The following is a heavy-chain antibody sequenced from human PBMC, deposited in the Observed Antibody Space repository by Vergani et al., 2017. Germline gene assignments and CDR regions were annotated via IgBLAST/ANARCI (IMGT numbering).Heavy chain of an antibody. Sequence: QLQLQESGPGLVKPSETLSLTCTVSGGSISSSSYYWGWIRQPPGKGLEWIGSIYYSGSTYYNPSLKSRVTISVDTSKNQFSLKLSSVTAADTAVYYCARQPKKLWFGELLSHPYYYYRDVWGKGTTVTVSS. D-gene: IGHD3-10*01. J-gene: IGHJ6*03. CDR3: ARQPKKLWFGELLSHPYYYYRDV. V-gene: IGHV4-39*07. CDR1: GGSISSSSYY. CDR2: IYYSGST.